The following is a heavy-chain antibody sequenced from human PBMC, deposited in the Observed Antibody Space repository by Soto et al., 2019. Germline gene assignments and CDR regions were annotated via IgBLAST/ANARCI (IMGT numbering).Heavy chain of an antibody. CDR1: GGSVSDKTYY. CDR2: VYYSGTT. CDR3: ARTTAVPNTLRSRYFFDY. Sequence: SETLSLTCSVSGGSVSDKTYYWSWIRQPPGKRLEWIGYVYYSGTTNYNPSLKSRVTISVDLSKNRFSLRLSSVATADTALYYCARTTAVPNTLRSRYFFDYWGQGTLVTVSS. J-gene: IGHJ4*02. D-gene: IGHD4-17*01. V-gene: IGHV4-61*01.